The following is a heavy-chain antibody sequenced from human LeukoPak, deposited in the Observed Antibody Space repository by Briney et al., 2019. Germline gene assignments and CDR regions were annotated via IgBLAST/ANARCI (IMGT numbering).Heavy chain of an antibody. D-gene: IGHD3-3*01. J-gene: IGHJ4*02. CDR1: GYTFTSYD. CDR3: ARARRYDFWSGYPLDY. CDR2: MNPNSGNT. Sequence: SSENVSCKPSGYTFTSYDINWVRQAPGQGLEGMGWMNPNSGNTGYAQKFQGRVTMTRNTSLSTAYMELSSLRSEDTAVYYCARARRYDFWSGYPLDYWGQGTLVTVSS. V-gene: IGHV1-8*01.